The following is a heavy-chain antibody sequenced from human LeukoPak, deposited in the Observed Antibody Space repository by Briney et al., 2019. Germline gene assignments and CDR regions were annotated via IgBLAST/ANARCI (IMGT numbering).Heavy chain of an antibody. CDR3: ARTWLAEYYFDH. CDR1: GFTFSSYS. D-gene: IGHD6-19*01. CDR2: ISSSSSYI. Sequence: GGSLRLSCAASGFTFSSYSMNWVRQAPGKGLEWVSSISSSSSYIYYADSVKGRFTVSRDNAKNSLYLQMNSLRAEDTAVYYCARTWLAEYYFDHWGQGTLVTVSS. V-gene: IGHV3-21*01. J-gene: IGHJ4*02.